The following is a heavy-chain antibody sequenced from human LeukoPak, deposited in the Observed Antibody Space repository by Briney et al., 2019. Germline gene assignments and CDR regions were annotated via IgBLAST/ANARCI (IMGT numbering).Heavy chain of an antibody. V-gene: IGHV3-23*01. CDR1: GFTLRNYA. D-gene: IGHD3-10*02. CDR2: ISGRGDNT. J-gene: IGHJ6*04. Sequence: GGSLRLSCAASGFTLRNYAMNWVRQAPGKGLEWVSSISGRGDNTYSADSVNGRFTISRDNSQNTLYLQVDSLSAEDTAVYYCAELGITMIGGVWGKGTTVTISS. CDR3: AELGITMIGGV.